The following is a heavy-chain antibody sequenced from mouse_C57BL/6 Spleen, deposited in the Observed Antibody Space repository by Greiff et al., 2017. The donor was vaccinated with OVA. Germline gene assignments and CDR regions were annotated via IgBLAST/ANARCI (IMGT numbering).Heavy chain of an antibody. CDR2: ISYDGSN. Sequence: ESGPGLVKPSQSLSLTCSVTGYSITSGYYWNWIRQFPGNKLEWMGYISYDGSNNYNPSLKNRISITRDTSKNQFFLKLNSVTTEDTATYYCAREGMVRGDYAMDYWGQGTSVTVSS. J-gene: IGHJ4*01. V-gene: IGHV3-6*01. D-gene: IGHD2-2*01. CDR1: GYSITSGYY. CDR3: AREGMVRGDYAMDY.